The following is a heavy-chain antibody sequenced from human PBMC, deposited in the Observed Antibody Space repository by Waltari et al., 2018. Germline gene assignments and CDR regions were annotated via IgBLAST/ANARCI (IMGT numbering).Heavy chain of an antibody. CDR2: ISGSGGST. CDR3: AKGGIVVVVAADNWFGP. Sequence: EVQLLESGGGLVQPGGSLRLSCAASGFTFSSYAMSWVRQAPGKGLEWVSAISGSGGSTYYADSVKGRFTISRDNSKNTLYLQMNSLRAEDTAVYYCAKGGIVVVVAADNWFGPWGQGTLVIVSS. J-gene: IGHJ5*02. D-gene: IGHD2-15*01. CDR1: GFTFSSYA. V-gene: IGHV3-23*01.